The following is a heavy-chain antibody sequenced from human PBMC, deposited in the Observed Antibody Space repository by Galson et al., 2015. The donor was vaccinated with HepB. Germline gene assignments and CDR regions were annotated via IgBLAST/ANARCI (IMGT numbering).Heavy chain of an antibody. D-gene: IGHD3-10*01. CDR1: GYTFTGYY. J-gene: IGHJ3*02. V-gene: IGHV1-2*05. Sequence: SVKVSCKASGYTFTGYYMHWVRQAPGQGLEWMGRINPNSGGTNYAQKFQGRVTMTRDTSISTAYMELSRLRSDDTVVYYCARSAPAYYYGSGSERVDAFDIWGQGTMVTVSS. CDR2: INPNSGGT. CDR3: ARSAPAYYYGSGSERVDAFDI.